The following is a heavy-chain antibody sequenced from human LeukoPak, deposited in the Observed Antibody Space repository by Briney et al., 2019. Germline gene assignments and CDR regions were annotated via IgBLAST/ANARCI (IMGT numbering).Heavy chain of an antibody. CDR3: AREGDFDSSAYYYRWFDP. D-gene: IGHD3-22*01. V-gene: IGHV4-59*01. J-gene: IGHJ5*02. CDR1: GGSISSYY. CDR2: IYYSGST. Sequence: SETLSLTCTVSGGSISSYYWNWIRQPPGRGLEWIGYIYYSGSTNYNPSLKSRVTISVDASKNQFSLKVSSVTAADTAVYYCAREGDFDSSAYYYRWFDPWGQGTLVTVSS.